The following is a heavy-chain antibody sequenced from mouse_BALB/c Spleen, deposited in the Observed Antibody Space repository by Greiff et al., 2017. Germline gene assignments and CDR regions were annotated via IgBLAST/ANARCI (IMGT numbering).Heavy chain of an antibody. J-gene: IGHJ1*01. CDR1: GFTFSSYG. V-gene: IGHV5-6-3*01. CDR2: INSNGGST. D-gene: IGHD2-2*01. Sequence: EVQLVESGGGLVQPGGSLKLSCAASGFTFSSYGMSWVRQTPDKRLELVATINSNGGSTYYPDSVKGRFTISRDNAKNTLYLQMSSLKSEDTAMYYCARKSTMVRDWYFDVWGAGTTVTVSS. CDR3: ARKSTMVRDWYFDV.